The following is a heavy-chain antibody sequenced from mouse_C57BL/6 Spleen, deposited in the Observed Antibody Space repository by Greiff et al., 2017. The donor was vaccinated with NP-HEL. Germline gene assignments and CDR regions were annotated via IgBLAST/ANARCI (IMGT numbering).Heavy chain of an antibody. CDR2: ISSGGDYI. Sequence: EVHLVESGEGLVKPGGSLKLSCAASGFTFSSYAMSWVRQTPEKRLEWVAYISSGGDYIYYADTVKGRFTISRDNARNTLYLQMSSLKSEDTAMYYCTRVYYEDYFDYWGQGTTLTVSS. CDR1: GFTFSSYA. D-gene: IGHD2-4*01. V-gene: IGHV5-9-1*02. J-gene: IGHJ2*01. CDR3: TRVYYEDYFDY.